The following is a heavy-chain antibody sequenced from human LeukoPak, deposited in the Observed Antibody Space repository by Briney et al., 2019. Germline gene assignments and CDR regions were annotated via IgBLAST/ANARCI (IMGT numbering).Heavy chain of an antibody. V-gene: IGHV3-7*01. Sequence: GSLRLSCAASGFTLSNYWMSWVRQAPGKGLEWVANIKQDGREKHYVDSVKGRFTISRDNAKNSLFLQMQSLRAKDTAVYYCARDSWDGDLDYWGQGTLVTVSS. D-gene: IGHD6-13*01. CDR3: ARDSWDGDLDY. CDR1: GFTLSNYW. CDR2: IKQDGREK. J-gene: IGHJ4*02.